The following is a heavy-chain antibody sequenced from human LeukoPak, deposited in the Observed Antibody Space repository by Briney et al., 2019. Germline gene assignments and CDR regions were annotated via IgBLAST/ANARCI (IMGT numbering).Heavy chain of an antibody. CDR3: TSDTYYYDSTGLGHWFDP. V-gene: IGHV1-2*02. Sequence: ASVKVSCKASGYTFTGYYMHWVRQAPGRGLEWIGWINPNSGGTNYAQKFQGRVTMTWDTSISTAYMELSSLRSDDTAVYYCTSDTYYYDSTGLGHWFDPWGQGTLVTVSS. CDR1: GYTFTGYY. D-gene: IGHD3-22*01. J-gene: IGHJ5*02. CDR2: INPNSGGT.